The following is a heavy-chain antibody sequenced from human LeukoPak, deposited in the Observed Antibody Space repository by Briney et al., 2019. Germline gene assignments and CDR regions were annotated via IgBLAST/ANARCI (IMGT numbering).Heavy chain of an antibody. CDR1: GFTFSSYS. D-gene: IGHD3-10*01. CDR3: ARDHTMVNADY. CDR2: ISSSGSTI. J-gene: IGHJ4*02. Sequence: PGGSLRLSCAASGFTFSSYSMNWVRQAPGKGLEWVSYISSSGSTIYYADSVKGRFTISRDNAKNSLYLQMNSLRAEDTAVYYCARDHTMVNADYWGQGTLVTVSS. V-gene: IGHV3-48*04.